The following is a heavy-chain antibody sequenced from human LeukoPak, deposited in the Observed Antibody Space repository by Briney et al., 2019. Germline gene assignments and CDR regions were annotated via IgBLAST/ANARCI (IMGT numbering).Heavy chain of an antibody. CDR3: AKGLGYYYYYAMDV. V-gene: IGHV3-23*01. J-gene: IGHJ6*02. Sequence: QSGGSLRLSCAASGFTFSSYAMSWVRQAPGKGLEWVSVISGSGGTTHYADSVKGRFTISRDNSKNTVYLQMNSLRAEDTAVYYCAKGLGYYYYYAMDVWGQGTTVTVSS. D-gene: IGHD3-9*01. CDR1: GFTFSSYA. CDR2: ISGSGGTT.